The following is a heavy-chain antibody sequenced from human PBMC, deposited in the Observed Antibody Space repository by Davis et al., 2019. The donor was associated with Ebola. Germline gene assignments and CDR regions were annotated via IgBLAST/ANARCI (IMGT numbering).Heavy chain of an antibody. CDR2: IYHGGIT. Sequence: MPGGSLRLSCAVSGDSVSSRNWWSWVRQPPGKGLEWIGEIYHGGITNYNPSLKSRVTISVDMSKNQFSLKLSSVTAADTAVYYCARASDDGFDYWGQGTLVTVSS. J-gene: IGHJ4*02. CDR3: ARASDDGFDY. D-gene: IGHD4-17*01. CDR1: GDSVSSRNW. V-gene: IGHV4-4*02.